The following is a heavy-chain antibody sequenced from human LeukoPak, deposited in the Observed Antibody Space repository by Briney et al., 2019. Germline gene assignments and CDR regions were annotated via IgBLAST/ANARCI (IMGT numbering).Heavy chain of an antibody. CDR1: GGSISSYY. CDR3: ARGPGGSSSSDFDY. D-gene: IGHD6-6*01. CDR2: IYYSGST. Sequence: SETLSLTCTVSGGSISSYYWSWIRQPPGRGLEWIGYIYYSGSTNYNPSLKSRVTISVDTSKNQFSLKLSSVTAADTAVYYCARGPGGSSSSDFDYWGQGTLVTVSS. V-gene: IGHV4-59*08. J-gene: IGHJ4*02.